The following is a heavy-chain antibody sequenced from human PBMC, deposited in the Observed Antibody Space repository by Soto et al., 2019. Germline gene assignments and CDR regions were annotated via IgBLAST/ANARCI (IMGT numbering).Heavy chain of an antibody. Sequence: ASVKVSCKASGYTFTSYAMHWVRQAPGQRLEWMGWVNAGNGNTKYSQKFQGRVTITGDTSASTAYMELSSLRSEDTAVYYCARDLGEGYCSGGSCQLYYYYHMDVWGKGTTVTVSS. CDR3: ARDLGEGYCSGGSCQLYYYYHMDV. CDR1: GYTFTSYA. V-gene: IGHV1-3*01. D-gene: IGHD2-15*01. J-gene: IGHJ6*03. CDR2: VNAGNGNT.